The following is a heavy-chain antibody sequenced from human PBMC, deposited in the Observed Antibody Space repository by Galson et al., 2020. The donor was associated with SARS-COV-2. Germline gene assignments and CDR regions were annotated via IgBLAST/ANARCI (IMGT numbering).Heavy chain of an antibody. CDR2: ISSSSSYI. D-gene: IGHD5-18*01. CDR3: ARALIKPEGGYSYGTYYLDY. J-gene: IGHJ4*02. Sequence: TGGSLRLSCAASGFTFSSYNMNWVRQAPGKGLEWVSSISSSSSYIYYADSVKGRFTISRDNAKNSLYLQMNSLRAEDTAVYYCARALIKPEGGYSYGTYYLDYGGQGTLVTVSS. CDR1: GFTFSSYN. V-gene: IGHV3-21*01.